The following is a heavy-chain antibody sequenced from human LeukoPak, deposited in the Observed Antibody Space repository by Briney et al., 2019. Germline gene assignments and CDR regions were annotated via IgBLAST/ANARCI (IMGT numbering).Heavy chain of an antibody. V-gene: IGHV1-69*05. CDR3: ARDRSGYQNNPNWFDP. D-gene: IGHD5-12*01. Sequence: SVKVSCMASGGTFISYAISWVRQAPGQGLEWMGRIIPTFGTANYAQKFQGRVTITTDESTSTAYMELSSLRSEDTAVYYCARDRSGYQNNPNWFDPWGQGTLVAVSS. CDR1: GGTFISYA. CDR2: IIPTFGTA. J-gene: IGHJ5*02.